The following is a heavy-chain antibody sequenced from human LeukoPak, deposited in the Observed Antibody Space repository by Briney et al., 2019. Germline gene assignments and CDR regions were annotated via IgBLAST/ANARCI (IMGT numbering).Heavy chain of an antibody. J-gene: IGHJ4*02. CDR1: GGSISSGYY. Sequence: SETLSLTCGVSGGSISSGYYWGWIRQPPGKGLEWIGSIYDSGSTYYNPSLKSRVTISVDTSKNQFSLKLSSVTAADTAVYYCARLPRNIAARSLWDYWGQGTLVTVSS. CDR3: ARLPRNIAARSLWDY. D-gene: IGHD6-6*01. CDR2: IYDSGST. V-gene: IGHV4-38-2*01.